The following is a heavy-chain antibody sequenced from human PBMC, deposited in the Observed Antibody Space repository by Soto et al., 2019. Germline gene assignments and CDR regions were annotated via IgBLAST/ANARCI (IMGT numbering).Heavy chain of an antibody. D-gene: IGHD6-25*01. CDR1: GFTFSTYA. Sequence: EVQLLESGGGLVQPGESLRLSCAASGFTFSTYAMSWVRQAPGKGLEWVSTLSGNGINIYYAHSVKGRFTVSRDNSKNTLYLQMNSLRAEDTASYYCAKQRPGQDFLFGLDVWGQGTAVTVSS. V-gene: IGHV3-23*01. J-gene: IGHJ6*02. CDR2: LSGNGINI. CDR3: AKQRPGQDFLFGLDV.